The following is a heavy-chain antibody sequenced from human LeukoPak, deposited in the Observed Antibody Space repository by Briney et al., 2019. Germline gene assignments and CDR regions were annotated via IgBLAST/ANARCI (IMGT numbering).Heavy chain of an antibody. D-gene: IGHD5-12*01. CDR1: GGSIGSGGYS. V-gene: IGHV4-30-2*01. J-gene: IGHJ5*02. CDR2: IYHSGST. Sequence: SQTLSLTCAVSGGSIGSGGYSWSWIRQPPGKGLEWIGYIYHSGSTYYNPSLKSRVTISVDRSKNQFSLKLSSVTAADTAAYYCARVYSGYDYNWFDPWGQGTLVTVSS. CDR3: ARVYSGYDYNWFDP.